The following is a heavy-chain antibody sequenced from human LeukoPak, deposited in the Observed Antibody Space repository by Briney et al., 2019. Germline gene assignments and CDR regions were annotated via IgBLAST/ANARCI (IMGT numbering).Heavy chain of an antibody. D-gene: IGHD3-10*01. Sequence: GASVKVSCKVSGYTLTELSMHWVRQAPGKGLEWMGGFDPEDGETIYARKFQGRVTMTEDTSTDTAYMELSSLRSEDTAVYYCARGGWFGEFWFWFDPWGQGTLVTVSS. CDR1: GYTLTELS. V-gene: IGHV1-24*01. CDR3: ARGGWFGEFWFWFDP. CDR2: FDPEDGET. J-gene: IGHJ5*02.